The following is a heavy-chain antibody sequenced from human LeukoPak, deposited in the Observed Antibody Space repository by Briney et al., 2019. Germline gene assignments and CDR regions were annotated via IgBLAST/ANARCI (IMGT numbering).Heavy chain of an antibody. CDR2: IRNDGSNK. D-gene: IGHD2-2*01. Sequence: QSGGSLRLSCAASGFTFSSYSMNWVRQAPGRGLEWVAFIRNDGSNKYHADSVKGRFTISRDNSKNTLYLQMNSLKAEDTAVYYCANWGSYCSSTSCLGMDVWGKGTTVTVSS. CDR1: GFTFSSYS. V-gene: IGHV3-30*02. J-gene: IGHJ6*03. CDR3: ANWGSYCSSTSCLGMDV.